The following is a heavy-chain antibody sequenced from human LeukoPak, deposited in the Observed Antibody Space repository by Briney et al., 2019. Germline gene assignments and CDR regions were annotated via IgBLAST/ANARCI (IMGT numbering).Heavy chain of an antibody. D-gene: IGHD3-9*01. CDR1: GDSVSSTTYY. Sequence: SETLSLTCTVSGDSVSSTTYYWGWLRQPPGKGLEWMANIYYTGSTYSNPSLKSRVSMSVDTSKNQLSLKMSSLTAADTAVYFCARLSKGRYFDYIFESWGQGTLVTVSS. V-gene: IGHV4-39*01. J-gene: IGHJ4*02. CDR2: IYYTGST. CDR3: ARLSKGRYFDYIFES.